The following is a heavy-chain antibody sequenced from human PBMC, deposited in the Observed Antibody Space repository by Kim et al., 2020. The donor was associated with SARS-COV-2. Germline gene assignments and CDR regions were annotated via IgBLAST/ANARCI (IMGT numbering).Heavy chain of an antibody. CDR3: ARGPLRSLYYFDY. V-gene: IGHV4-34*01. J-gene: IGHJ4*02. Sequence: YNPSLKSRVTISVDTSKNQFSLKLSSVTAADTAVYYCARGPLRSLYYFDYWGQGTLVTVSS.